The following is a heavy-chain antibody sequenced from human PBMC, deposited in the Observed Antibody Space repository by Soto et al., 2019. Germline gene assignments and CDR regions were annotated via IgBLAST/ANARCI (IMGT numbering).Heavy chain of an antibody. CDR3: AKSVAAAGTTVDY. Sequence: GGSLRLSCAASGFTFSSYAMSWVRQAPGKGLEWVSAISGSGGSTYYADSVKGRFTISRDNSKNTLYLQMNSLIAEDRAVYNCAKSVAAAGTTVDYWGQGTLVTVSS. J-gene: IGHJ4*02. D-gene: IGHD6-13*01. V-gene: IGHV3-23*01. CDR2: ISGSGGST. CDR1: GFTFSSYA.